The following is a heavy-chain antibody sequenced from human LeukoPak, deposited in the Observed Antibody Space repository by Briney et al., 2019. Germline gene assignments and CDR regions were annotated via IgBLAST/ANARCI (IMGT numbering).Heavy chain of an antibody. CDR1: GFTFDDYA. V-gene: IGHV3-43*02. CDR2: ISGDGGST. Sequence: GGSLRLSCAASGFTFDDYAMHWVRQAPGKGLEWVSLISGDGGSTYYADSVKGQFTISRDNSKNSLYLQMNSLRTEDTALYYCAKIVGATTPKDYWGQGTLVTVSS. J-gene: IGHJ4*02. D-gene: IGHD1-26*01. CDR3: AKIVGATTPKDY.